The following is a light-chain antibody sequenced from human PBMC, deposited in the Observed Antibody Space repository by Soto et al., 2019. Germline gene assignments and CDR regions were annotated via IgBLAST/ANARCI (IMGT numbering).Light chain of an antibody. V-gene: IGKV1-39*01. J-gene: IGKJ5*01. CDR2: SAS. CDR3: RQPLSRPSP. Sequence: DIQLTQSPATLSFSVGDRVTITCRASQSINNYLNWYLQRPGQAPTRLLRSASTLQRGGPSRLSGSGARTEVTLTIFSLLDDDVVPYYCRQPLSRPSPFGHGTRLAIK. CDR1: QSINNY.